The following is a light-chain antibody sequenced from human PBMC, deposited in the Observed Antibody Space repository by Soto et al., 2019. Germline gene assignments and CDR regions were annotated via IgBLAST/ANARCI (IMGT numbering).Light chain of an antibody. CDR2: KAS. CDR3: QQFNSYS. J-gene: IGKJ5*01. Sequence: DIQMTQSPSTLSASVGDSVTITCRASQSISNWLAWYQQKPGKAPKLLIYKASSLESGVPSRFSGSGSGTEFTLTISSLQPDDFATYYCQQFNSYSFGQGTQLEIK. V-gene: IGKV1-5*03. CDR1: QSISNW.